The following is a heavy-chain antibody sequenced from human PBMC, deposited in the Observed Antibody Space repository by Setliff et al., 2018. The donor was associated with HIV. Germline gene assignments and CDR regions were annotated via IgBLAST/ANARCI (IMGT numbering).Heavy chain of an antibody. CDR2: ISPNFGHT. J-gene: IGHJ4*02. Sequence: ASVKVSCKTSGYTFTDFGISWVRQAPGHGLEWMGWISPNFGHTNYAPKFHGRVTLTADMSTNTAYMELRSLTSEDTAVYYCARDHQTMLWLDYWGQGTLVTVSS. D-gene: IGHD2-21*01. CDR1: GYTFTDFG. V-gene: IGHV1-18*01. CDR3: ARDHQTMLWLDY.